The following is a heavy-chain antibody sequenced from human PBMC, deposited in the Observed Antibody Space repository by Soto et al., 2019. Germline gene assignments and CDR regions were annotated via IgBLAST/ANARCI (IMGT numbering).Heavy chain of an antibody. D-gene: IGHD5-12*01. CDR3: ATVVGCYDHLDY. J-gene: IGHJ4*02. CDR1: GYTLTELS. Sequence: ASVKVSCKVSGYTLTELSMHWVRQAPGKGLEWMGGFDPEDGETIYAQKFQGRVTMTEDTSTDTAYMELSSLRSEDTAVYYCATVVGCYDHLDYWGQVTLVTVSS. CDR2: FDPEDGET. V-gene: IGHV1-24*01.